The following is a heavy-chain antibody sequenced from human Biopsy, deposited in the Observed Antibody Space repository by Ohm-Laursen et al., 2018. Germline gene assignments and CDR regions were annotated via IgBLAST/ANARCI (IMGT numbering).Heavy chain of an antibody. CDR2: IYNSGST. D-gene: IGHD5/OR15-5a*01. J-gene: IGHJ3*02. CDR1: GGSMCSYY. Sequence: TLSLTCSVSGGSMCSYYWTWIGQPPGKGLVWTGCIYNSGSTNYNPSLKSRVTISVAVDTSKSQFSLRLSSVTAADKAMYYCARGEAGVYDALDIWGQGTMVIVSS. CDR3: ARGEAGVYDALDI. V-gene: IGHV4-59*01.